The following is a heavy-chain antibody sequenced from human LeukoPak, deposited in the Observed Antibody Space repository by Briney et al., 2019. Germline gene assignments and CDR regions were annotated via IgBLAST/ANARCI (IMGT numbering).Heavy chain of an antibody. Sequence: GGSLRLSCAASGFTFSDYYMSWIRQAPGKGLEWVSYISPSSSYTDYADSVKGRFTISRDNAKNSLYLQMNSLRAEDTAVYSCAKFSPMTASHYFDFWGQGTLVTISS. J-gene: IGHJ4*02. D-gene: IGHD2-21*02. CDR3: AKFSPMTASHYFDF. V-gene: IGHV3-11*03. CDR1: GFTFSDYY. CDR2: ISPSSSYT.